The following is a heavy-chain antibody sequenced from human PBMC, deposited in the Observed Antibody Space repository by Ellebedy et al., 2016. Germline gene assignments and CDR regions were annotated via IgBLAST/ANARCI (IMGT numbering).Heavy chain of an antibody. CDR3: RQGHYADY. J-gene: IGHJ4*02. Sequence: GESLKISXATSGLPFRTFFMSWVRQSPGKGLEWVSTISGDGEKTYYADSVKGRFTISRDNSRSTVSLQMQSLRVDDTAVYYCRQGHYADYWGQGTLVTVSS. CDR1: GLPFRTFF. V-gene: IGHV3-23*01. CDR2: ISGDGEKT.